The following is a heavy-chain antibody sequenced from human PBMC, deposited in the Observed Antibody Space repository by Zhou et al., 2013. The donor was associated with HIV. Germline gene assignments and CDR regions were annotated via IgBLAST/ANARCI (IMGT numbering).Heavy chain of an antibody. V-gene: IGHV1-18*01. D-gene: IGHD3-10*01. Sequence: QVQLVQSGAEVKKPGASVKVSCKASGYTFTSYGISWVRQAPGQGLEWMGWISAYNGNTNYAQKLQGRVTMTTDTSTSTAYMELRSLRSDDTAVYYCASSYYYGSGSYRDDAFDIWGQGDNGHRLF. CDR2: ISAYNGNT. CDR1: GYTFTSYG. CDR3: ASSYYYGSGSYRDDAFDI. J-gene: IGHJ3*02.